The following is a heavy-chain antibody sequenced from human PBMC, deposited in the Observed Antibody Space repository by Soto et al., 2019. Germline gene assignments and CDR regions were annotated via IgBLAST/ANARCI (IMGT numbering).Heavy chain of an antibody. V-gene: IGHV3-48*02. CDR3: ARARYYDFWSGLFFY. Sequence: GGSLRLSCAASGFTFSSYSMNWVRQAPGKGLEWVSYISSSSSTIYYADSVKGRFTISRDNAKNSLYLQMNSLRDEDTAVYYCARARYYDFWSGLFFYWGQGTLVTVSS. J-gene: IGHJ4*02. CDR1: GFTFSSYS. CDR2: ISSSSSTI. D-gene: IGHD3-3*01.